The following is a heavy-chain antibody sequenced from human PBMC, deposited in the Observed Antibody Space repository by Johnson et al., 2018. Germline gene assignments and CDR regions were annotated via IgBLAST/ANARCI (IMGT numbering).Heavy chain of an antibody. D-gene: IGHD5-24*01. CDR1: RFTFSSYT. CDR3: ARVEGGMDV. J-gene: IGHJ6*02. V-gene: IGHV3-23*04. Sequence: VQLVESGGGLVQPGGSLRLSCAASRFTFSSYTMMWVRQAPGEGLEWVSAISDSGSKTYYSDSGKGRFTMSRDNSKNTLYLQMRSLRVEDTAIYYCARVEGGMDVWGQGTTVTVSS. CDR2: ISDSGSKT.